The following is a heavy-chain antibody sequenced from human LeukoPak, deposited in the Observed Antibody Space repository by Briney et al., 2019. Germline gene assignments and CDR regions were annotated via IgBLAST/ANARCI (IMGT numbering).Heavy chain of an antibody. CDR1: GFTFSLYW. CDR2: NGDGTQT. V-gene: IGHV3-74*01. Sequence: PGGSLRLSCGASGFTFSLYWMHWIRQPPGKGLVWVSRNGDGTQTNFADAGTGRLTIPRDISKSTLLLQMKGLRPEEPAGYYWARQGNALHYFPPYMDVWGKGTTVT. CDR3: ARQGNALHYFPPYMDV. J-gene: IGHJ6*03. D-gene: IGHD2/OR15-2a*01.